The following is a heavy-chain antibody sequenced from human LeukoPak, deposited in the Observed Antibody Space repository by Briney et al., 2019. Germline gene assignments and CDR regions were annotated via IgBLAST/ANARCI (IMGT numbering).Heavy chain of an antibody. Sequence: PSETLSLTCTVSGGSISSYYWSWIRQPPGKGLEWIGYIYYSGSTNYNPSLKSRVTISVDTSKNQFSLKLSSVTAADTAVYYCARGPDTPSYYYYMDVGGKGITVPVSS. CDR3: ARGPDTPSYYYYMDV. CDR2: IYYSGST. J-gene: IGHJ6*03. D-gene: IGHD2-2*02. V-gene: IGHV4-59*08. CDR1: GGSISSYY.